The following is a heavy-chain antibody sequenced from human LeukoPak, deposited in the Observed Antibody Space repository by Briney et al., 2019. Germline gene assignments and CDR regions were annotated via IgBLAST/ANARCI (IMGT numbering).Heavy chain of an antibody. CDR1: GGSISSGGYY. Sequence: SETLSLTCTVSGGSISSGGYYWSWLRQHPGKGLEWIGYIYYSGSTYYNPSLKSRVTISVDTSKNQFSLKLSSVTAADTAVYYCAREYRDNWFDPWGQGTLVTVSS. CDR3: AREYRDNWFDP. CDR2: IYYSGST. V-gene: IGHV4-31*03. J-gene: IGHJ5*02. D-gene: IGHD1-14*01.